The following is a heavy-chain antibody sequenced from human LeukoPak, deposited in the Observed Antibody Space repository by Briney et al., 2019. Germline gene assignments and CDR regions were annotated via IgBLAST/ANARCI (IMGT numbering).Heavy chain of an antibody. CDR2: ISAYNGNT. V-gene: IGHV1-18*01. D-gene: IGHD2-15*01. J-gene: IGHJ5*02. CDR3: ARETQPLGYCSGGSCYVGFDP. Sequence: GASVKVSCKASGYTFTSYGISWMRQAPGQGLEWMGWISAYNGNTNYAQKLQGRVTMTTDTSTSTAYMELRSLRSDDTAVYYCARETQPLGYCSGGSCYVGFDPWGQGTLVTVSS. CDR1: GYTFTSYG.